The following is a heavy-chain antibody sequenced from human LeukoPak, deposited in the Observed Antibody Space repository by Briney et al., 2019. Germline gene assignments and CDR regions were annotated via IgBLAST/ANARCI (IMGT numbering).Heavy chain of an antibody. CDR1: GFTFSSYG. J-gene: IGHJ4*01. V-gene: IGHV3-30*03. Sequence: GGSLRLSCAASGFTFSSYGMHWVRQAPGKGLEWVAVISYDGSNKYYADSVKGRFTISRNNSKNTLYLQMNSLRAEDTAVYYCATRADYYDSSGYLVYWGHGTLVTVSS. CDR2: ISYDGSNK. CDR3: ATRADYYDSSGYLVY. D-gene: IGHD3-22*01.